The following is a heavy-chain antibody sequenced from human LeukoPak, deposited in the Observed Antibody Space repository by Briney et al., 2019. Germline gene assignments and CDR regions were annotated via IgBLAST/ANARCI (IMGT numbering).Heavy chain of an antibody. Sequence: GGSLRLSCAASGLTFSSYSMNWVRQAPGKGLEWVSYISSSSSTIYYAGSVKGRFTISRDNAKNSLYLQMNSLRAEDTAVYYCARCGLRGYSGYYYYYYMDVWGKGTTVTVSS. V-gene: IGHV3-48*01. CDR3: ARCGLRGYSGYYYYYYMDV. CDR2: ISSSSSTI. CDR1: GLTFSSYS. J-gene: IGHJ6*03. D-gene: IGHD5-12*01.